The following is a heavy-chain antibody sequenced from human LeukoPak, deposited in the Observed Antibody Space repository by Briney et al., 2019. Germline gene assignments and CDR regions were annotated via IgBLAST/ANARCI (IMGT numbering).Heavy chain of an antibody. V-gene: IGHV4-34*01. Sequence: SQTLSLTCAVYGGSFSGYYWSWIRQPPGKGLEWIGEINHSGSTNYNPSLKSRVTISVDTSKNQFSLKLSSVTAADTPVYYCARGSYSSGWHGDYWGQGTLVTVSS. CDR2: INHSGST. D-gene: IGHD6-19*01. J-gene: IGHJ4*02. CDR1: GGSFSGYY. CDR3: ARGSYSSGWHGDY.